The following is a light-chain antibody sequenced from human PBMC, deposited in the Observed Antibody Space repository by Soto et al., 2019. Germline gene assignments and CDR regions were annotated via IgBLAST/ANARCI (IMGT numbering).Light chain of an antibody. Sequence: EIVLTQSPGTLSLSPGARATLSCRASQSVSNNYLAWYQQKPGQAPRLLIYAASSRATGIPDRFSGSGSGTDFTLIISRLEPEDFALYYCQQYVSQPITFGQGTRLEIK. CDR3: QQYVSQPIT. V-gene: IGKV3-20*01. CDR1: QSVSNNY. CDR2: AAS. J-gene: IGKJ5*01.